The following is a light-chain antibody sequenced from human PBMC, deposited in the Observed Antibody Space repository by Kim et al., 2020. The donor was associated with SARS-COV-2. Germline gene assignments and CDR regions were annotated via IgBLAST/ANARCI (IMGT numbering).Light chain of an antibody. Sequence: GDRVTITCRASQGISSFLAWYQQKPGKAPNLLIYAASTLQSGVPSRFSGSGSGTDFTLTISSLQPEDFATYYCQQLNSYPLTFGGGTKVDIK. J-gene: IGKJ4*01. CDR1: QGISSF. CDR2: AAS. V-gene: IGKV1-9*01. CDR3: QQLNSYPLT.